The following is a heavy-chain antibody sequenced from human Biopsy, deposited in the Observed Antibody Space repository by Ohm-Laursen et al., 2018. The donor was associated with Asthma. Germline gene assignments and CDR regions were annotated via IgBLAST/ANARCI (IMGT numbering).Heavy chain of an antibody. V-gene: IGHV3-23*01. CDR2: IKTNRRGA. CDR1: GFTFGNFA. J-gene: IGHJ3*01. Sequence: SLRLSCSAAGFTFGNFAMSWARQAPGKGLEWVSTIKTNRRGADYPDHAKGRFTISRDDSKNTLYLQMSSLRAEDTAVYYCVKDTYEDDYGYYTFDVWGQGTMVTVSS. D-gene: IGHD3-22*01. CDR3: VKDTYEDDYGYYTFDV.